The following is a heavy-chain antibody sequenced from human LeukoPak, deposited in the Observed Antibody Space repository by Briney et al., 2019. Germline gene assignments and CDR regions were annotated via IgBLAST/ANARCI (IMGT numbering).Heavy chain of an antibody. CDR2: IKSKTGGGTT. J-gene: IGHJ4*02. D-gene: IGHD4-23*01. V-gene: IGHV3-15*01. CDR3: TTSYGGFFDY. Sequence: GGSLRLSRAASGFTCSNSWMNWGRQAPGKGLEWVGRIKSKTGGGTTDYAAPVRGRFTISRDDSKNTLYLQMNSLKTEDTAVYYCTTSYGGFFDYWGQATLVTVSS. CDR1: GFTCSNSW.